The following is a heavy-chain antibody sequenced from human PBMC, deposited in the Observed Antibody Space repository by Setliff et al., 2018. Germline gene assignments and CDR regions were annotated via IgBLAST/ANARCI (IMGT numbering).Heavy chain of an antibody. D-gene: IGHD1-7*01. J-gene: IGHJ4*02. V-gene: IGHV3-21*01. Sequence: PGGSLRLSCAASGFTFNTHAMNWVRQAPGKGLEWVSSISAANGYIYYADSVKGRFTISRDNAKNTLYLQMNSLRAEDTAVFYCVAVRWNYPTVWGQGTLVTVSS. CDR2: ISAANGYI. CDR3: VAVRWNYPTV. CDR1: GFTFNTHA.